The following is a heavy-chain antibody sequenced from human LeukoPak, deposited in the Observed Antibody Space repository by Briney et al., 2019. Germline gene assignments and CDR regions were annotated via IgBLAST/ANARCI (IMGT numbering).Heavy chain of an antibody. Sequence: GGSLRLSCAASGFTFSSYWMSWVRQAPGKGLEWVSAISGSGGSTYYADSVKGRFTISRDNSKNTLYLQMNSLRAEDTAVYCCAKDLSSSWSEGPYYYYGMDVWGQGTTVTVSS. CDR1: GFTFSSYW. CDR3: AKDLSSSWSEGPYYYYGMDV. D-gene: IGHD6-13*01. J-gene: IGHJ6*02. CDR2: ISGSGGST. V-gene: IGHV3-23*01.